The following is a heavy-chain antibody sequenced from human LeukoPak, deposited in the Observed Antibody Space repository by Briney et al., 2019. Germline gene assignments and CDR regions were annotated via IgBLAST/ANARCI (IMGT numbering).Heavy chain of an antibody. Sequence: GASVNVSCKASGYTFTTYGFSWVRQAPGLGLEWMGWISTYNGNTKYAQKFQGRGTMTTDTSTSTAYMELRSLISDDTAVYYCARDGTGTTATAIDYFDYWGQGTLVTVSS. CDR2: ISTYNGNT. CDR3: ARDGTGTTATAIDYFDY. J-gene: IGHJ4*02. V-gene: IGHV1-18*01. D-gene: IGHD1-7*01. CDR1: GYTFTTYG.